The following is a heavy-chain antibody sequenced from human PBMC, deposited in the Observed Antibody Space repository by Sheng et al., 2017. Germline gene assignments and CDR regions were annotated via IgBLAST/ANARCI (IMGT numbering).Heavy chain of an antibody. J-gene: IGHJ2*01. CDR3: ARRGDWWYFDL. CDR2: SLIGAT. Sequence: QLQMQESGPGLVKPSETRVPHLHVSPVAPSVVVLTTGAGSASPQGRAWSGLRVSLIGATYYNPSLKSRVTLSVDTSKNHLSLNLASSDRRGHGRYYCARRGDWWYFDLWGRGTLVTVSS. CDR1: VAPSVVVLTT. D-gene: IGHD3-9*01. V-gene: IGHV4-39*07.